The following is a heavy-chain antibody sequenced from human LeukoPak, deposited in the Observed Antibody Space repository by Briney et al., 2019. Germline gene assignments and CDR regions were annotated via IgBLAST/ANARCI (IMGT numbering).Heavy chain of an antibody. V-gene: IGHV2-5*01. J-gene: IGHJ4*02. CDR1: GFSLSTSGVG. CDR3: AHSSAVAGPFDY. D-gene: IGHD6-19*01. Sequence: SGPTLVKPTQTLTLTCTFSGFSLSTSGVGVGWIRQPPGKALEWLAIIYWNDDKRYSPSLKSRVTITKDTSKNQVVLTMTNMGPLDTATYYSAHSSAVAGPFDYWGQGNIVTVSS. CDR2: IYWNDDK.